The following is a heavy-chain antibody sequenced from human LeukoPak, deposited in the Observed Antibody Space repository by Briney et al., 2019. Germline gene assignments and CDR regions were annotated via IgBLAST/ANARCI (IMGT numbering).Heavy chain of an antibody. D-gene: IGHD4-17*01. J-gene: IGHJ4*02. CDR1: GFTFSNAW. CDR3: TTDESAYGDYYDY. CDR2: IKSKTDGGTT. V-gene: IGHV3-15*01. Sequence: GGSLRLSCAASGFTFSNAWMSWVRQAPGKGLEWVGRIKSKTDGGTTDYAAPVKGRFTISRDDSKNTLYLQMNSLKTEDTAVYYCTTDESAYGDYYDYWGQGTLVTVSS.